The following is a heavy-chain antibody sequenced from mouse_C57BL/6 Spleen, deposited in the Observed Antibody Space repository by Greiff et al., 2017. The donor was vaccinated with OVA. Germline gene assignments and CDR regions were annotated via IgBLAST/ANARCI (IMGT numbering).Heavy chain of an antibody. CDR1: GYAFSSSW. Sequence: VQLQQSGPELVKPGASVKISCKASGYAFSSSWMNWVKQRPGKGLEWIGRIYPGDGDTNYNGKFKGKATLTADKSSSTAYMQLSSLTSEDSAVYFCARETGGIDYWGQGTTLTVSS. CDR3: ARETGGIDY. J-gene: IGHJ2*01. CDR2: IYPGDGDT. V-gene: IGHV1-82*01.